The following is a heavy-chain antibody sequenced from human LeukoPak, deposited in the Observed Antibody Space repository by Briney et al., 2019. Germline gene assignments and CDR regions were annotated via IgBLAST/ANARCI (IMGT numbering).Heavy chain of an antibody. CDR3: ARQVPGSDAHRFDS. D-gene: IGHD2-21*02. CDR1: GGSISGSY. CDR2: IHYSGKA. V-gene: IGHV4-59*08. Sequence: SETLSLTCTVSGGSISGSYWTWVRQPPGKGLEYIGQIHYSGKADYSPSLKSRITMSVDTSKNQLSLKLTSVTAADTAVYYCARQVPGSDAHRFDSWGQGTLVTVSP. J-gene: IGHJ5*01.